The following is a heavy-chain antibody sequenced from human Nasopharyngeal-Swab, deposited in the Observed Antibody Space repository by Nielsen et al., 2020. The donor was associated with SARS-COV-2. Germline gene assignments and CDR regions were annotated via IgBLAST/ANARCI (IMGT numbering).Heavy chain of an antibody. D-gene: IGHD6-19*01. CDR3: ARDAYSSGWYGGWFDP. J-gene: IGHJ5*02. V-gene: IGHV3-33*01. Sequence: GESLKISCAASGFTFSGYGMHWVRQAPGKGLEWVAVIWYDGSNKYYADSVKGRFTISRDNSKNTLYLQMNSLRVEDTAVYYCARDAYSSGWYGGWFDPWGQGTLVTVSS. CDR2: IWYDGSNK. CDR1: GFTFSGYG.